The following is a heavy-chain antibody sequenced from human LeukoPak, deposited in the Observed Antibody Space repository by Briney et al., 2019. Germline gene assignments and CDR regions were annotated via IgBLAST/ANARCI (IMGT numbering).Heavy chain of an antibody. Sequence: AGGSLRLSCAASGFTFSGYGMHWVRQAPGKGLVWVSRINRDGSSIGYADSVKGRFTISRDNAKNSLYLQMNSLRAEDMAVYYCASDLVNDYDFWSGYYTFDYWGQGTM. J-gene: IGHJ4*02. V-gene: IGHV3-74*01. CDR1: GFTFSGYG. CDR2: INRDGSSI. D-gene: IGHD3-3*01. CDR3: ASDLVNDYDFWSGYYTFDY.